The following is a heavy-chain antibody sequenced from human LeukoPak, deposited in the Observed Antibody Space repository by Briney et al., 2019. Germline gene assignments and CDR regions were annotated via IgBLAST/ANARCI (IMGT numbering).Heavy chain of an antibody. Sequence: SETLALTCTVSGGSISGYYWSWSRQPPGKGVEWIGNLYYMRGAWYKSSLKRRVTTSVDTSRNEFSLKLSSVTAADTAVYYCARVGGADTVTTLFHHWFDPWGQGTLVTVSS. CDR1: GGSISGYY. CDR2: LYYMRGA. D-gene: IGHD4-17*01. CDR3: ARVGGADTVTTLFHHWFDP. V-gene: IGHV4-59*01. J-gene: IGHJ5*02.